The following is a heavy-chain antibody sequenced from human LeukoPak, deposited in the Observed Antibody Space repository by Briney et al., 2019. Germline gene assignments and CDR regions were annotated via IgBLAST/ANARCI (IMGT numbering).Heavy chain of an antibody. D-gene: IGHD3-10*01. CDR1: GGSISSSSYY. CDR2: INHSGST. J-gene: IGHJ4*02. V-gene: IGHV4-39*07. CDR3: ARTGNMVRGLMYFDS. Sequence: PSETLSLTCTVSGGSISSSSYYWGWIRQPPGKGLEWIGEINHSGSTNYNPSLKSRVTMSLDTSNNQFSMELISVTAADTAVYYCARTGNMVRGLMYFDSWGQGILVTVSS.